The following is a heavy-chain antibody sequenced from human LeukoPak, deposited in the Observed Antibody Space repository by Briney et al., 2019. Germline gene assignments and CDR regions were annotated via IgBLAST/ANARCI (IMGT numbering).Heavy chain of an antibody. CDR3: ARSPHSIAVAGTYAFDI. J-gene: IGHJ3*02. D-gene: IGHD6-19*01. Sequence: ASVKVSCKASGYTFTSYDINWVRQATGQGLEWMGWMNPNSGNTGYAQKFQGRVTMTRNTSTSTAYMELSSLRSEDTAVYYCARSPHSIAVAGTYAFDIWGQGTMVTVSS. CDR2: MNPNSGNT. V-gene: IGHV1-8*01. CDR1: GYTFTSYD.